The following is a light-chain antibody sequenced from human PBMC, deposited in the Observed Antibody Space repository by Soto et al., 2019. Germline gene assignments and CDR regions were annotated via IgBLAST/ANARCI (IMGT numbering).Light chain of an antibody. Sequence: DIVMTQSPATLSVSPGDRATLSCRASQSVDSNLAWYQQKPGQAPRLLIHDAFMRATGIPDRFSGSGSGTDFTLTIARLEPEDFAVYYCQQYGDSPRTFGQGTRLEIK. CDR3: QQYGDSPRT. CDR2: DAF. CDR1: QSVDSN. V-gene: IGKV3-20*01. J-gene: IGKJ5*01.